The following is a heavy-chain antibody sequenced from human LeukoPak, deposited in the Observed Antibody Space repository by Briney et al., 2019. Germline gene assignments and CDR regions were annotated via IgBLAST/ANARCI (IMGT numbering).Heavy chain of an antibody. CDR2: IYYSGST. CDR1: GGSISSYY. D-gene: IGHD6-19*01. CDR3: ARLSVAVAGTFDWYFDL. J-gene: IGHJ2*01. V-gene: IGHV4-59*08. Sequence: SETLSLTCTVSGGSISSYYWSWIRQPPGKGLEWIGYIYYSGSTNYNPSLKSRVTISVDTSKNQFSLKLSSVTAADTAVYYCARLSVAVAGTFDWYFDLWGRGTLVTVSS.